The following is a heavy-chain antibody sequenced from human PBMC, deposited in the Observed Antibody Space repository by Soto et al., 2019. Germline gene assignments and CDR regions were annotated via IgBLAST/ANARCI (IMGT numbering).Heavy chain of an antibody. J-gene: IGHJ6*02. Sequence: GGALRLSCAASPFTVSSNYMSWVRQAPGNGLEWVSVIYSGGSTYYADSVKGRFTISRDTSKNTLYLQMNSLRAEDTAVYYCATNHHAEYSSGWKYYGIDVWGQGTTVTVSS. CDR3: ATNHHAEYSSGWKYYGIDV. V-gene: IGHV3-53*01. D-gene: IGHD6-19*01. CDR2: IYSGGST. CDR1: PFTVSSNY.